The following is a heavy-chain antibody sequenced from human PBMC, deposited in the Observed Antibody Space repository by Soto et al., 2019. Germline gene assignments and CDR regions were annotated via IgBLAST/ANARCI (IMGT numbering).Heavy chain of an antibody. D-gene: IGHD5-18*01. CDR1: GYTFTTYV. CDR2: ISAYNGNT. J-gene: IGHJ6*02. Sequence: QVHLVQSGAEVKKPGASVKVSCKTSGYTFTTYVISWVRQAPGQGLAWMGCISAYNGNTNYAQKLQGRVTMTTDTSTSTAHMELRSLRSDDTAVYYCARDVYIYGYYAMDVWGQGTTVTVSS. CDR3: ARDVYIYGYYAMDV. V-gene: IGHV1-18*04.